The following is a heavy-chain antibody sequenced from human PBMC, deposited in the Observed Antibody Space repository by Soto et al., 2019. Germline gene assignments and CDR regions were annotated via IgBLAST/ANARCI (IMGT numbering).Heavy chain of an antibody. V-gene: IGHV3-30*03. CDR1: GLTFNYYG. J-gene: IGHJ6*02. Sequence: QVQLVESGGGLVQPGRSLRLSCAASGLTFNYYGMHWVRQAPGKGLEWVAAISYDGLNKFYIDSVKGRFSITRDNSKSTLSLQMSSLRAEDTAVYYCASLSAVRGVGYYFYGVDVWGQGTTVTVSS. D-gene: IGHD3-10*01. CDR3: ASLSAVRGVGYYFYGVDV. CDR2: ISYDGLNK.